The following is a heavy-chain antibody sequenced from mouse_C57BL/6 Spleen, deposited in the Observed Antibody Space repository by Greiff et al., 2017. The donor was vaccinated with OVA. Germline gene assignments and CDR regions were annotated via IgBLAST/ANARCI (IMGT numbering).Heavy chain of an antibody. CDR1: GYTFTSYW. CDR2: IYPGRGST. J-gene: IGHJ2*01. Sequence: QVQLQQPGAELVKPGASVKMSCKASGYTFTSYWITWVKQRPGQGLAWIGDIYPGRGSTNYNEKFKSKATLTVDTSSSTADMQLSSLTSEDSAVYYCARRRDGFYFDYWGQGTTLTVSS. CDR3: ARRRDGFYFDY. D-gene: IGHD2-3*01. V-gene: IGHV1-55*01.